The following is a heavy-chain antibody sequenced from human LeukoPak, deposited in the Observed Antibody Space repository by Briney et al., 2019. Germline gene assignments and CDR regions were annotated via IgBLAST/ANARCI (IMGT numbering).Heavy chain of an antibody. CDR3: AKAVTIVGGHQRNWYFHL. J-gene: IGHJ2*01. Sequence: TGRSLRLSCAASVFTFDDYAMHWVRQAPGEGLEWVSGISWNSGSIVYADSVKGRFTISRDNAKNSLYLQMNSMRAEDMALYYCAKAVTIVGGHQRNWYFHLWGRGTLVTVSS. V-gene: IGHV3-9*03. CDR2: ISWNSGSI. CDR1: VFTFDDYA. D-gene: IGHD4-11*01.